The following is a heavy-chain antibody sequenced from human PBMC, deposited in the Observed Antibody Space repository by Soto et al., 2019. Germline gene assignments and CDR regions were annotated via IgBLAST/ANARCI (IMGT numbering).Heavy chain of an antibody. V-gene: IGHV1-2*04. CDR3: ARGDSTDCSNGVCSFFYNHDMDV. J-gene: IGHJ6*02. Sequence: ASVKVSCKASGYSFTDYHIHWVRQAPGQGLEGLGRINPKSGGTSTAQKFQGWVTMTTDTSISTASMELTRLTSDDTAIYYCARGDSTDCSNGVCSFFYNHDMDVWGQGTTVTVSS. CDR1: GYSFTDYH. D-gene: IGHD2-8*01. CDR2: INPKSGGT.